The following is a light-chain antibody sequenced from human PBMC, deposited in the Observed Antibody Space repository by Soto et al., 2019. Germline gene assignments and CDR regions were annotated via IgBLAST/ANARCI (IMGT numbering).Light chain of an antibody. CDR3: QQRGNRPPWT. CDR2: DAS. J-gene: IGKJ1*01. CDR1: QSVSSSY. V-gene: IGKV3D-20*02. Sequence: EIVLTQSPGTLSLSPGETATLSCRASQSVSSSYLAWYQQKPGQAPRLLIYDASNRATGIPARFSGSGSGTDFTLTISSLEPEDFAVYYCQQRGNRPPWTFGQGTKVDI.